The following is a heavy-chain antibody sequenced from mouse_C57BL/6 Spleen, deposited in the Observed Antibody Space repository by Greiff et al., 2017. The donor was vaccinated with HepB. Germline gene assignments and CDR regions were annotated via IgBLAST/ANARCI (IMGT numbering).Heavy chain of an antibody. J-gene: IGHJ2*01. D-gene: IGHD2-1*01. V-gene: IGHV1-80*01. Sequence: VQLQQSGAELVKPGASVKISCKASGYAFSSYWMNWVKQRPGKGLEWIGQIYPGDGDTNYNGKFKGKATLTADKSSSTAYMQLSSLTSEDSAVYFCARSTIYPLFDYWGQGTTLTVSS. CDR3: ARSTIYPLFDY. CDR2: IYPGDGDT. CDR1: GYAFSSYW.